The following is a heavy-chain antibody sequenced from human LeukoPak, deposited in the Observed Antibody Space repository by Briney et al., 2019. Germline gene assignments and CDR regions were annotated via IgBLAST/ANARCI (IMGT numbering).Heavy chain of an antibody. V-gene: IGHV3-23*01. J-gene: IGHJ3*02. Sequence: PGGSLRLSCAASGFTFSSYAMSWVRQAPGKGLEWVSAISGSGGSTYYADSVKGRFTISRDNSKNTLYLQMNSLRAEDTAVYYCAKDSGWDGGRGYYRRWDAFDIWGQGTMVTVSS. CDR2: ISGSGGST. D-gene: IGHD3-22*01. CDR3: AKDSGWDGGRGYYRRWDAFDI. CDR1: GFTFSSYA.